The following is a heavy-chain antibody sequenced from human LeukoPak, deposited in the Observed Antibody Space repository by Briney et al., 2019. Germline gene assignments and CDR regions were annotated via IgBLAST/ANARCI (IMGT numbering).Heavy chain of an antibody. CDR1: GYSISSGYY. CDR3: ARHPDPYYFDY. CDR2: IYHSGST. J-gene: IGHJ4*02. D-gene: IGHD1-14*01. Sequence: SETLSLTCAVSGYSISSGYYWGWIRQPPGKGLEWIGSIYHSGSTYYNPSLKSRVTLSVDTSKNQFSLKLSSVTAADTAVYYCARHPDPYYFDYWGQGTLVTVSS. V-gene: IGHV4-38-2*01.